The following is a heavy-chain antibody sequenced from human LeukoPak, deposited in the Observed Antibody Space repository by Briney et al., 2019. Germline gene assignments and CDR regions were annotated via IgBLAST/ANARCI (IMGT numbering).Heavy chain of an antibody. CDR2: IYYSGST. V-gene: IGHV4-59*01. CDR1: GGSISSYY. CDR3: ARDLGAGYYYGSGSRWFDP. D-gene: IGHD3-10*01. Sequence: PSETLSLTCTASGGSISSYYWSWIRQPPGKGLEWIGYIYYSGSTNYNPSLTSRVTISVDTSKNQFSLKLSSVTAADTAVYYCARDLGAGYYYGSGSRWFDPWGQGTLVTVSS. J-gene: IGHJ5*02.